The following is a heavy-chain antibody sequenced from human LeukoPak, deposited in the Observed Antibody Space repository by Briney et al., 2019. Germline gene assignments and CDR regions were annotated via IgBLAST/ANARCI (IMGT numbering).Heavy chain of an antibody. CDR2: IYYSGST. CDR1: GGSISSSSYY. V-gene: IGHV4-39*01. Sequence: PSETLSLTCTVSGGSISSSSYYWGWLRQPPGKGLEWIGSIYYSGSTYYNPSLKSRVTISVDTSKNQFSLKLSSVTAADTAVYYCGYYLYYGMDVWGQGTTVTVSS. CDR3: GYYLYYGMDV. J-gene: IGHJ6*02. D-gene: IGHD3-10*01.